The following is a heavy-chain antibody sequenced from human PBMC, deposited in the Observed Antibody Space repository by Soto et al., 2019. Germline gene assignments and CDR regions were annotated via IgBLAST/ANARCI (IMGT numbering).Heavy chain of an antibody. V-gene: IGHV3-30*03. CDR3: ARGDKARDGSDL. D-gene: IGHD5-12*01. J-gene: IGHJ4*02. CDR1: GFRFSDYG. Sequence: QVRLEESGGGVVQPGGSLRLSCEASGFRFSDYGMHWVRQAPGKGLEWVAVISYDGSYEYYADSVKGRFTISRDNSKNTVFLQMTSVREEDTAVFYCARGDKARDGSDLWGLGTLVTVSS. CDR2: ISYDGSYE.